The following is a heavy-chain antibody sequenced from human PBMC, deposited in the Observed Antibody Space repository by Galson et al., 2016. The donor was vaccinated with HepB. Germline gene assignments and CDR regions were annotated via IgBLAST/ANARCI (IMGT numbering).Heavy chain of an antibody. D-gene: IGHD2-8*01. CDR2: VNPNSGDT. Sequence: SVKVSCKASGYTFTNYNINWVRQAPGQGLEWMGWVNPNSGDTGYAQKFQGTVTMTSNTSISTAYMELSSLRSEDTAVYFCARDGPHYVLRKYYVMDVWGKGTTVTVSS. CDR3: ARDGPHYVLRKYYVMDV. J-gene: IGHJ6*04. V-gene: IGHV1-8*01. CDR1: GYTFTNYN.